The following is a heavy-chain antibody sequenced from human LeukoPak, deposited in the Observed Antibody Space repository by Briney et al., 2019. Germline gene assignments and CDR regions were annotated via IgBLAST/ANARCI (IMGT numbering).Heavy chain of an antibody. CDR3: ARDGPEGSGSYLNY. D-gene: IGHD1-26*01. J-gene: IGHJ4*02. CDR2: ITTSGTYI. CDR1: GFTFSSYN. Sequence: PGWSLRLSCAASGFTFSSYNMNWVRQAPGKGLEWVSCITTSGTYIYYADSVKGRFTISRDNAKNSLYLQMNSLRAEDTAVYSCARDGPEGSGSYLNYWGQRTLVTVSS. V-gene: IGHV3-21*01.